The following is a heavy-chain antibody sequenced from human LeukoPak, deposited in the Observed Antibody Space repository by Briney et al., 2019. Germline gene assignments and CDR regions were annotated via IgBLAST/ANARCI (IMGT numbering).Heavy chain of an antibody. J-gene: IGHJ4*02. Sequence: QTGGSLRLSCAASGFTFSSYEMNWVRQAPGKGLEWVSYISSSSSYTNYADSVKGRFTISRDNAKNSLYLQMNSLRGDDTAVYYCARHAYDSSGYYGYWGQGTLVTVSS. V-gene: IGHV3-48*03. CDR1: GFTFSSYE. D-gene: IGHD3-22*01. CDR3: ARHAYDSSGYYGY. CDR2: ISSSSSYT.